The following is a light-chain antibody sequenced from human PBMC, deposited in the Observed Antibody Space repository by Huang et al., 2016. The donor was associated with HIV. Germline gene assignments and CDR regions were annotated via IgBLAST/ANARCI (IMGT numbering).Light chain of an antibody. J-gene: IGKJ2*01. CDR3: QQSVETPRT. Sequence: DIQITQSPSSLSASVGDRVTITCRASQNINKYLNWYQQKPGKAPKLLISGASTLQSGVPSSFSGSGSGTDFTLTISSLQPEDSAVYFCQQSVETPRTFGQGTKLEI. CDR1: QNINKY. V-gene: IGKV1-39*01. CDR2: GAS.